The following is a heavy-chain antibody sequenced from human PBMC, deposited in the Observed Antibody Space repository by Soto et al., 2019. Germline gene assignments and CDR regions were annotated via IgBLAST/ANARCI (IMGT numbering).Heavy chain of an antibody. CDR1: GYTFTSYG. CDR2: ISAYNGNT. Sequence: QVQLVQSGAEVKKPGASVKVSCKASGYTFTSYGISWVRQAPGQGLEWMGWISAYNGNTNYAQKLQGRVTMTTDTXTXTXXMELRSLRSDETAVYYCAREIVVVVAATIYYGMDVWGQGTTVTVSS. V-gene: IGHV1-18*01. CDR3: AREIVVVVAATIYYGMDV. J-gene: IGHJ6*02. D-gene: IGHD2-15*01.